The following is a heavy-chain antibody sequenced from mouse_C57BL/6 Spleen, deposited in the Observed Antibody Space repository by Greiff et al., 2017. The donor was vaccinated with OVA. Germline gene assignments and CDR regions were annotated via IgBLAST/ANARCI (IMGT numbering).Heavy chain of an antibody. V-gene: IGHV1-55*01. J-gene: IGHJ4*01. Sequence: VHLQQPGAELVKPGASVKMSCKASGYTFTSYWLTWVKQRPGQGLEWIGDIYPGSGSTNYNEKFKSKATLTVDTSSSTAYMQLSSLTSEDSAVYYCARYGIYYGDYYAMDYWGQGTSVTVSS. CDR3: ARYGIYYGDYYAMDY. CDR1: GYTFTSYW. CDR2: IYPGSGST. D-gene: IGHD2-1*01.